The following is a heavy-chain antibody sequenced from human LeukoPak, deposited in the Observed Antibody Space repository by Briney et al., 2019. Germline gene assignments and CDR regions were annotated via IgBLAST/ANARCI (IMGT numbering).Heavy chain of an antibody. CDR1: GFTFSTYA. Sequence: GGSLRLSCSASGFTFSTYAMHWVRQAPGKGLEHVSTINTNGDDTYYADSVKGRFTISRDNSKNTVYLQMNSLRDEDTAVYYCARNVGYWGQGTLVTVS. CDR2: INTNGDDT. CDR3: ARNVGY. J-gene: IGHJ4*02. D-gene: IGHD1-26*01. V-gene: IGHV3-64*04.